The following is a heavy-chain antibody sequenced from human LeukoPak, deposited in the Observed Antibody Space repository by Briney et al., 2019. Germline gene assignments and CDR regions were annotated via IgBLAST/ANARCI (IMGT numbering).Heavy chain of an antibody. CDR1: GYTFTSYD. D-gene: IGHD3-10*01. CDR2: MNPNSGNT. J-gene: IGHJ4*02. CDR3: ARSGQGFGEPIDY. Sequence: ASVKVSCKASGYTFTSYDINWVRQATGQGLEWMGWMNPNSGNTGYVQKFQGRVTITRNTSISTAYMELSSLRSEDTAVYYCARSGQGFGEPIDYWGQGTLVTVSS. V-gene: IGHV1-8*03.